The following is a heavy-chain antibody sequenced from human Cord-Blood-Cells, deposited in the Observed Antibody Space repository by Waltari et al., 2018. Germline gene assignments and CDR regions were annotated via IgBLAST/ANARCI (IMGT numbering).Heavy chain of an antibody. D-gene: IGHD1-20*01. V-gene: IGHV4-39*01. J-gene: IGHJ6*03. CDR3: ARYNWDYYYYYMDV. CDR1: GGSISSSSYY. Sequence: QLQLQESGPGLVKPSETLSLTCTVSGGSISSSSYYWGWIRQPPGKGLEWIGSIYYSGRPYDNPSRKSRVTISVDTSKNQFSLKLSSVTAADTAVYYCARYNWDYYYYYMDVWGKGTTVTVSS. CDR2: IYYSGRP.